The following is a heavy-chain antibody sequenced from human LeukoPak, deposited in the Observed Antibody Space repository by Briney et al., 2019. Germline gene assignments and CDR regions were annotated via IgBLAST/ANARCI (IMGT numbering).Heavy chain of an antibody. J-gene: IGHJ4*02. CDR3: ARDGSGTTNFDY. CDR2: ISSSSSYI. CDR1: GFTFSSYS. V-gene: IGHV3-21*01. D-gene: IGHD3-10*01. Sequence: GGSLRLSCAASGFTFSSYSMNWVRQAPGKGLEWVSSISSSSSYIYYADSVKGRLTISRDNAKNSLYLQMNSLRAEDTAVYYCARDGSGTTNFDYWGQGTLVTVSS.